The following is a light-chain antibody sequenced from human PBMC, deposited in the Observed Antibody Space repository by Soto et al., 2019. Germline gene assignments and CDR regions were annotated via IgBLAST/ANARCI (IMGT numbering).Light chain of an antibody. CDR1: HSVSSY. CDR2: GAS. Sequence: EIVLAQSPGTLSFSPGERATLSCRASHSVSSYLAWYQENPGQAPRLLIHGASSRATGIPDRFSGSGSGTDFTLTISRLEPEDFALYYCQQYNTSPFTFGQGTRLEIK. CDR3: QQYNTSPFT. J-gene: IGKJ5*01. V-gene: IGKV3-20*01.